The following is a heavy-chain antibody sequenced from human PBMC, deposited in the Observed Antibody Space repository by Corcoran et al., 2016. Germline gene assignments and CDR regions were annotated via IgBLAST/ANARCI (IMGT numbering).Heavy chain of an antibody. J-gene: IGHJ4*02. Sequence: QVQLVQSGAEVKKPGASVKVSCKASGYTFTSYYMHWVRQAPGQGLEWMGIINPSGGSTSYAQKFQGRVTMTRDTSTSTVYMELSSLRSEDTAVYYCARGPLVVRGVRGGPIDYWGQGTLVTVSS. D-gene: IGHD3-10*01. CDR3: ARGPLVVRGVRGGPIDY. CDR1: GYTFTSYY. CDR2: INPSGGST. V-gene: IGHV1-46*01.